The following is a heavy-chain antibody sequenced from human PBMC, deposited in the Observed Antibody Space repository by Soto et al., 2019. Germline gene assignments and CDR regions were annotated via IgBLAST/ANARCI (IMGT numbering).Heavy chain of an antibody. CDR2: ISSSGSTI. J-gene: IGHJ4*02. D-gene: IGHD5-18*01. Sequence: GGSLRLSCAASGFTFSDYYMSWIRQAPGKGLEWVSYISSSGSTIYYADSVKGRFTISRDNAKNSLYLQKNSLRAEDTAVDYGARDTDTAKVFDYWGQGTLVTVSS. CDR1: GFTFSDYY. CDR3: ARDTDTAKVFDY. V-gene: IGHV3-11*01.